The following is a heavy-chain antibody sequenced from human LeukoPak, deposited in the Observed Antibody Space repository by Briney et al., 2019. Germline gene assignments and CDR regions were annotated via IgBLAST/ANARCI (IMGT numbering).Heavy chain of an antibody. D-gene: IGHD2-21*01. Sequence: QPGGSLRLSCAASGFTLSSYAMTWVRQAPGRGLEWVSSVDGGGGGTYYADSVKGRFTISRDNSKNTLYLQMNSLRAEDTAVYYCAKPKYCGDGSCYGLGNSWGQGTMVTVSS. V-gene: IGHV3-23*01. CDR3: AKPKYCGDGSCYGLGNS. CDR1: GFTLSSYA. CDR2: VDGGGGGT. J-gene: IGHJ4*02.